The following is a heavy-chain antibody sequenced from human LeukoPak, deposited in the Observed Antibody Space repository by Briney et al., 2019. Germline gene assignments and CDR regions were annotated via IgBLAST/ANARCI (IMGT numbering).Heavy chain of an antibody. CDR1: GYTFTGYY. J-gene: IGHJ4*02. CDR2: INPNSGGT. D-gene: IGHD2-2*01. V-gene: IGHV1-2*02. CDR3: ARMFRYCSSTSCLPYFDY. Sequence: ASVKVSCKASGYTFTGYYMHWVRQAPGQGLEWMGWINPNSGGTNYAQKFQGGVTMTRDTSISTAYMELSRLRSDDTAMYYCARMFRYCSSTSCLPYFDYWGQGTLVTGSS.